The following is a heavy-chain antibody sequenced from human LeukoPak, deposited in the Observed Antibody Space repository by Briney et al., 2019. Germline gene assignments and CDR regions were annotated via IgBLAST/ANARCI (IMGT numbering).Heavy chain of an antibody. V-gene: IGHV1-69*04. Sequence: SVKVSCKASGGTFSSYAISWVRQAPGQGLEWMGRIIPILGIANYAQKFQGRVTITADKSTNTASMNLSSLRSDDTAVYYCAKGVPATIRGGSNYFDSWGQGTLVTVSS. CDR1: GGTFSSYA. CDR2: IIPILGIA. D-gene: IGHD2-2*02. J-gene: IGHJ4*02. CDR3: AKGVPATIRGGSNYFDS.